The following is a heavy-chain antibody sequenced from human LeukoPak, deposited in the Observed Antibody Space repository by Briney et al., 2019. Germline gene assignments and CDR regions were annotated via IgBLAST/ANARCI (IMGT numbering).Heavy chain of an antibody. CDR2: IIPIFGTA. Sequence: SVNVSCKASGGTFSSYAISWVRQAPGQGLEWMGGIIPIFGTANYAQKFQGRVTITADESTSTAYMELSSLRSEDTAVYYCARVCSGWYCPFDYWGQGTLVTVSS. J-gene: IGHJ4*02. CDR1: GGTFSSYA. D-gene: IGHD6-19*01. CDR3: ARVCSGWYCPFDY. V-gene: IGHV1-69*13.